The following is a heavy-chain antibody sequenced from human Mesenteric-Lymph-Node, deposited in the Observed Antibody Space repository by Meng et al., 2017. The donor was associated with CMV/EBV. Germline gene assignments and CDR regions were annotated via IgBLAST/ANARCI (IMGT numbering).Heavy chain of an antibody. CDR1: GFTFDDYV. Sequence: SLKISCAVSGFTFDDYVMHWVRQAPGKGLEWVSSISWNSSIIVYVDSVKGRFTISRDSAKNSLYLQMNSLRAEDTAVYYCGRAMGLGYFPMDVWAQGTTVTVSS. D-gene: IGHD2-15*01. J-gene: IGHJ6*02. CDR3: GRAMGLGYFPMDV. CDR2: ISWNSSII. V-gene: IGHV3-9*01.